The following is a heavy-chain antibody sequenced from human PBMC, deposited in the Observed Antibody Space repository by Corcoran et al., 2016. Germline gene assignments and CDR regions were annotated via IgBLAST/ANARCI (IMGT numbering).Heavy chain of an antibody. V-gene: IGHV4-4*07. J-gene: IGHJ6*02. CDR2: IYTSGST. D-gene: IGHD3-3*01. CDR3: AQVSGEDHYDLWSGYQPHDGMDV. CDR1: GGSISSYY. Sequence: QVQLQESGPGLVKPSETLSLTCTVSGGSISSYYWSWIRQPAGKGLEWIGRIYTSGSTNYNPSLKSRVTMSVDTSKNQFSLKLSAVTAADTAVYYCAQVSGEDHYDLWSGYQPHDGMDVWGQGTTVTVSS.